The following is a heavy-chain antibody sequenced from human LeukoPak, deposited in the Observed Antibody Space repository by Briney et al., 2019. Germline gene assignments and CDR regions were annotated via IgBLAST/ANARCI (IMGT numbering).Heavy chain of an antibody. Sequence: GASVKVSCKASGYTFTGYYMHWVRQAPGQGLELMGWINPNSGGTNYAQKFQGRVTMTRDTSISTAYMELSRLRSDDTAVYYCARDIWWFGELLEIWDAFDIWGQGTMVTVSS. V-gene: IGHV1-2*02. J-gene: IGHJ3*02. CDR3: ARDIWWFGELLEIWDAFDI. D-gene: IGHD3-10*01. CDR2: INPNSGGT. CDR1: GYTFTGYY.